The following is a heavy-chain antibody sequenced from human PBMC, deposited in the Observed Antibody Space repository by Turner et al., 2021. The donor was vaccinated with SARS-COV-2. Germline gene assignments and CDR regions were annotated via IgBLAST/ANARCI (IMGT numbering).Heavy chain of an antibody. Sequence: QVQLVESGGGVVQPGRSLRLSCAASGFIFSNSNMHWVRPAPGKGLEWVAIISFEGSSEYYADSVKGRFTISRDNSKNTLYLQMNSLRAEDTAVYYCARSRGYNDCWGQGTLVTVSS. CDR1: GFIFSNSN. CDR3: ARSRGYNDC. J-gene: IGHJ4*02. V-gene: IGHV3-30*03. CDR2: ISFEGSSE. D-gene: IGHD1-20*01.